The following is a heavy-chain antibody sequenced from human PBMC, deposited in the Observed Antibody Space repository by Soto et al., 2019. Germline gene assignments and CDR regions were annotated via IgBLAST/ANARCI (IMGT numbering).Heavy chain of an antibody. CDR2: IYHSGST. D-gene: IGHD6-6*01. V-gene: IGHV4-38-2*01. Sequence: TLSLTCAVSGYSISSGYYWGWIRQPPGKGLEWIGSIYHSGSTYYNPSLKSRVTISVDTSKNQFSLKLSSVTAADTAVYYCASYSSSSSFDYWGQGTLVTVSS. J-gene: IGHJ4*02. CDR1: GYSISSGYY. CDR3: ASYSSSSSFDY.